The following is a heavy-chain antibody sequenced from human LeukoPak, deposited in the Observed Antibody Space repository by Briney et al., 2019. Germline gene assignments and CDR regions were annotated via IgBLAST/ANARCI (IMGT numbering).Heavy chain of an antibody. J-gene: IGHJ4*02. CDR3: ARGGPTWIQLWPYFDY. V-gene: IGHV1-2*02. Sequence: ASVNVSCKTSVYTFTDYYIHGVRQAPGQRLEWMGWINLDSGGTNYAQNFQGRVTLTRDKSISTAYMELSRLRSDDTAVYYCARGGPTWIQLWPYFDYWGQGTLVTVSS. CDR2: INLDSGGT. CDR1: VYTFTDYY. D-gene: IGHD5-18*01.